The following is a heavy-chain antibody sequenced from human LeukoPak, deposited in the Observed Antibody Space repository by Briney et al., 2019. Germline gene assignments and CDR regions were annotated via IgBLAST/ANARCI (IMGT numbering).Heavy chain of an antibody. V-gene: IGHV3-53*01. J-gene: IGHJ1*01. D-gene: IGHD2-21*01. CDR3: ARDSAFSSYSN. Sequence: PGGSLRLSCTASGFSINSNYMSWVRQAPGKGLEWVSIIYSDRSTYYPESVKGRFTISRDDSKNTLLLQMDSLRVEDTAIYYCARDSAFSSYSNWGQGALVTVSS. CDR1: GFSINSNY. CDR2: IYSDRST.